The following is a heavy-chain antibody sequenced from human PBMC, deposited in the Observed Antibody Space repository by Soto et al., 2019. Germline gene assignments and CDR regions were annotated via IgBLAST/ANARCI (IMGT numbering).Heavy chain of an antibody. J-gene: IGHJ4*02. Sequence: EVQLLESGGGLVQPGGSLRLSCAASGFTFSSYAMSWVRQAPGKGLEWVSGISGSGDSTYYADSVKGRCTISRDNSKNTLYLQRGSLRAEDTAVYYCASRAYYDNSGYYYYYFDYWGRGALVTVSS. V-gene: IGHV3-23*01. D-gene: IGHD3-22*01. CDR1: GFTFSSYA. CDR2: ISGSGDST. CDR3: ASRAYYDNSGYYYYYFDY.